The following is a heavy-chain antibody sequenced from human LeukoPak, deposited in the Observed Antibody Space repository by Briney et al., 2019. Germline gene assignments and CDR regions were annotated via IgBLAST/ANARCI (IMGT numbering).Heavy chain of an antibody. V-gene: IGHV4-34*12. CDR1: GGSLSGFY. CDR3: ARDSPPRYSGSAGGVGY. CDR2: IIHSGTT. Sequence: SDTLSLTCAVYGGSLSGFYWNWIRQSPGKGLEWIGEIIHSGTTNYNQPLRSRATISVDTSMNRFSLNLTSVTAADTAVYYCARDSPPRYSGSAGGVGYWGQGTLVTVSS. J-gene: IGHJ4*02. D-gene: IGHD1-26*01.